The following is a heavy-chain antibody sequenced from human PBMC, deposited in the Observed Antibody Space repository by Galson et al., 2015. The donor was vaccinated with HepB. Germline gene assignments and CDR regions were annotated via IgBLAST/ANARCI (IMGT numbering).Heavy chain of an antibody. CDR1: GFTFSSYA. CDR3: ARTHDYSNFLTVLYYYYGMDV. J-gene: IGHJ6*02. Sequence: SLRLSCAASGFTFSSYAMHWVRQAPGKGLEWVAVISYDGSNKYYADSVKGRFTISRDNSKNTLYLQMNSLRAEDTAVYYCARTHDYSNFLTVLYYYYGMDVWGQGTPVTVSS. V-gene: IGHV3-30-3*01. CDR2: ISYDGSNK. D-gene: IGHD4-11*01.